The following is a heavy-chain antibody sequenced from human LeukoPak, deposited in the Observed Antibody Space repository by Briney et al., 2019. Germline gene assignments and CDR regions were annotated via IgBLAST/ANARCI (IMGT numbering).Heavy chain of an antibody. CDR3: ARGADWLPD. V-gene: IGHV4-34*01. Sequence: PSETLSLTCAVYRGSFSENYWSWIRQPPGKGPEWIGEINHSGSTNYNPSLKSRVTISIDTSKNQLSLKLSSVTVADTAVYYCARGADWLPDWGQGTLVTVSS. CDR2: INHSGST. J-gene: IGHJ4*02. D-gene: IGHD3-9*01. CDR1: RGSFSENY.